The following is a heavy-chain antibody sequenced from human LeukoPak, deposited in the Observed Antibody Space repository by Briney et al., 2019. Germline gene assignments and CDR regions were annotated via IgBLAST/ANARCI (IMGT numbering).Heavy chain of an antibody. V-gene: IGHV3-33*01. D-gene: IGHD5-18*01. CDR1: GFTFSSYG. CDR3: ARDPSSGGYSYGSWISPRGYYFDY. Sequence: GGSLRLSCAASGFTFSSYGMHWVRQAPGKGLEWVAVIWYDGSNKYYADSVKGRFTISRDNSKNTLYLQMSSLRAEDTAVYYCARDPSSGGYSYGSWISPRGYYFDYWGQGTLVTVSS. CDR2: IWYDGSNK. J-gene: IGHJ4*02.